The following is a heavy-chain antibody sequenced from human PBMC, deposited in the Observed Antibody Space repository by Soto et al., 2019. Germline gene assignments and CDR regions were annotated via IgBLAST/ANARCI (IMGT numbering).Heavy chain of an antibody. V-gene: IGHV3-30-3*01. CDR2: ISYDGSNK. CDR1: GFTFSSYA. J-gene: IGHJ4*02. Sequence: PGGARRLSCAASGFTFSSYAMHWGRQAPGKGLEWVAVISYDGSNKYYADSVKGRFTISRDNSKNTLYLQMNSPRAEDAAVYYCARGAHYGDHVGVDYWGQGTLVTVSS. D-gene: IGHD4-17*01. CDR3: ARGAHYGDHVGVDY.